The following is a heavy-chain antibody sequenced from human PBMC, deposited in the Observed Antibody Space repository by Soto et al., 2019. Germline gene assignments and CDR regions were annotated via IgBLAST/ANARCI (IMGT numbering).Heavy chain of an antibody. D-gene: IGHD6-13*01. CDR3: ARVSSSWYYFDY. Sequence: SETLSLTCAVSSGSISSSNWWSWVRQPPGKGLEWIGEIYHSGSTNYNPSLKSRVTISVDKSKNQFSLKLSSVTAADTAVYYCARVSSSWYYFDYWGQGTLVTVSS. V-gene: IGHV4-4*02. CDR1: SGSISSSNW. CDR2: IYHSGST. J-gene: IGHJ4*02.